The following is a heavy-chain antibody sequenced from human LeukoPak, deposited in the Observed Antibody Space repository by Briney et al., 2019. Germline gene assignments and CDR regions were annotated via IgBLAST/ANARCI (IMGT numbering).Heavy chain of an antibody. V-gene: IGHV4-38-2*02. CDR1: GYSISSGYY. J-gene: IGHJ4*02. D-gene: IGHD3-10*01. Sequence: KASETLSLTCTVSGYSISSGYYWGWIRQPPGKGLEWIGSIYYSGSTYYNPSLKSRVTISVDTSKNQFSLKLSSVTAADTAVYYCARIQTLYYGSGSYDYFDYWGQGTLVTVSS. CDR2: IYYSGST. CDR3: ARIQTLYYGSGSYDYFDY.